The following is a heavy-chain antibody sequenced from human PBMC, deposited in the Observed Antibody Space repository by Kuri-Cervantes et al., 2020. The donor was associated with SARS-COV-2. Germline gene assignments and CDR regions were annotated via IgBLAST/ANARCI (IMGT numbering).Heavy chain of an antibody. D-gene: IGHD6-25*01. CDR3: TRLRGFGPLLHGLDV. CDR2: IRSNSHGGAA. Sequence: GGFLRLSCSASGFTFGDHAMSWFRQAPGKGLEWVGFIRSNSHGGAAESAASVKGRFTISRDDSKSIAYLQMNSLKTEDTAVYYCTRLRGFGPLLHGLDVWGQGTTVTVSS. J-gene: IGHJ6*02. V-gene: IGHV3-49*03. CDR1: GFTFGDHA.